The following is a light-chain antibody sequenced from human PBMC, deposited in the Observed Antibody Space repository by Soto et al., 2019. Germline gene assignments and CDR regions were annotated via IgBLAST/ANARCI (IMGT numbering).Light chain of an antibody. V-gene: IGKV3-15*01. Sequence: EIELTQTPVTLSLSPVQRPTLSCMASQSISSSYLAWYQQKPGQAPRLLIYGASSRATGIPARFSGSWSGTEFTLTISSLQSEDFALYYCQQYNNWPWTFGQGTKVDIK. CDR3: QQYNNWPWT. CDR1: QSISSSY. J-gene: IGKJ1*01. CDR2: GAS.